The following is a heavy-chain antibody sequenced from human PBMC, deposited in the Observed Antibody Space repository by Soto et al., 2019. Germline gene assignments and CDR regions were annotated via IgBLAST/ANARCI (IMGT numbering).Heavy chain of an antibody. J-gene: IGHJ4*02. Sequence: GGSLRLSCAASGFTFSSYAMSWVRQAPGKGLEWVSATSGSGGSTYYADSVKGRFTISRDNSKNTLYLQMNSLRAEDTAVYYCAKTISSLPHKYYFHYWGQGTLVTVSS. CDR3: AKTISSLPHKYYFHY. V-gene: IGHV3-23*01. CDR2: TSGSGGST. D-gene: IGHD6-6*01. CDR1: GFTFSSYA.